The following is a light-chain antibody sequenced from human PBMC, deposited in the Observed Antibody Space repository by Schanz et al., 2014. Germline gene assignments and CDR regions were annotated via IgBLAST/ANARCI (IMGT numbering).Light chain of an antibody. J-gene: IGKJ1*01. CDR3: QHYNSYPWT. V-gene: IGKV1-5*03. CDR1: ESISNW. CDR2: KAS. Sequence: IQMPQSPSTLSASVGDRVTITCRARESISNWLAWYQQKSGKAPKLLIYKASILHSGVPSRFSGSGSGTEFSLTISSLQPDDLATYYCQHYNSYPWTFGQGTKVEIK.